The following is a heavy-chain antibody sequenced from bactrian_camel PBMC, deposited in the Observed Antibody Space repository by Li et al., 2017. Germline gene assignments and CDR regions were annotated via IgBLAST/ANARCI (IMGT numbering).Heavy chain of an antibody. D-gene: IGHD2*01. CDR2: VGSEGST. CDR1: GYTSGTYC. J-gene: IGHJ6*01. CDR3: AAEASYSGDLFGF. Sequence: HVQLVESGGGSVQPGGSLTLSCAASGYTSGTYCMGWFRQAPGKEREGVAAVGSEGSTTYADSVLGRFTISQDFAERTLYLQMNSLKPEDTAMYYCAAEASYSGDLFGFWGQGTQVTVS. V-gene: IGHV3S55*01.